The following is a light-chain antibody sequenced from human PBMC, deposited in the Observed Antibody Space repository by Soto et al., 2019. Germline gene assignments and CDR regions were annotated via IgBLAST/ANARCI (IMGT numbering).Light chain of an antibody. J-gene: IGKJ4*01. CDR3: MQALQTPLT. CDR1: QSLLHSNGYNY. V-gene: IGKV2-28*01. Sequence: VMTQSPLSLPVTPGEPASISCRSSQSLLHSNGYNYLHWYLQKPGQSPQLLIYLGSNRASGVPDRFSGSGSGTDLTLKISRVEAEDVVVYYGMQALQTPLTFGGGTKVEIK. CDR2: LGS.